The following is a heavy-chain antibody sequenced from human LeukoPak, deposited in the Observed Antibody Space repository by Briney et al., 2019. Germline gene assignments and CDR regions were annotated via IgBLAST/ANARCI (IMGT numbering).Heavy chain of an antibody. V-gene: IGHV4-61*02. CDR1: GGSISSGSYY. J-gene: IGHJ4*02. CDR2: IYTSGST. Sequence: SQTLSLTCTVSGGSISSGSYYWSWIRQPAGKGLEWIGRIYTSGSTNYNPSLKSRVTMSVDTSKNQFSLKLSSVTAADTAVYYCARDQHEKFAPWFDYWGQGTLVTVSS. CDR3: ARDQHEKFAPWFDY. D-gene: IGHD2-21*01.